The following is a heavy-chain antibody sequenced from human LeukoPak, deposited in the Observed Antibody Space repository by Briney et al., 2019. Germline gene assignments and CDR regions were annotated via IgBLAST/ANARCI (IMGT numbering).Heavy chain of an antibody. CDR2: IYTSGST. CDR1: GGSISSYY. CDR3: ARLSRDYDFWSGYYNTEYNWFDP. J-gene: IGHJ5*02. Sequence: SETLSLTCTVSGGSISSYYWSWIRQPPGKGLEWIGYIYTSGSTNYNPSLKSRVTISVDTSKNQFSLKLSSVTAADTAVCYCARLSRDYDFWSGYYNTEYNWFDPWGQGTLVTVSS. V-gene: IGHV4-4*09. D-gene: IGHD3-3*01.